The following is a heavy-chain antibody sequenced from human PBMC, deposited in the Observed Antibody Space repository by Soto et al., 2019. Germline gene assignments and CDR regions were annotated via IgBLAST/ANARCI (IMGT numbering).Heavy chain of an antibody. Sequence: PSETLSLTCTLSGGAINDHYWSFIRQPPGKGLEWIGYIYYNGNTNYNPSLESRVTISVDRSRNQFSLRLTSLTAADTAVYYCARVRTGYFGYWGRGALVTVSS. D-gene: IGHD3-9*01. V-gene: IGHV4-59*11. CDR1: GGAINDHY. CDR2: IYYNGNT. CDR3: ARVRTGYFGY. J-gene: IGHJ4*02.